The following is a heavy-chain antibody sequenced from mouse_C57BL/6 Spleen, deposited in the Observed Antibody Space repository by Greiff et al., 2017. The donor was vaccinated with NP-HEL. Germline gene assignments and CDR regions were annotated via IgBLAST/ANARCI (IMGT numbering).Heavy chain of an antibody. CDR1: GFTFSDYG. J-gene: IGHJ4*01. CDR2: ISSGSSTI. Sequence: EVQRVESGGGLVKPGGSLKLSCAASGFTFSDYGMHWVRQAPEKGLEWVAYISSGSSTIYYADTVKGRFTISSDNAKHTLFLQMTSLRSEDTAMYYCARNYGSSYAMDYWGQGTSVTVSS. CDR3: ARNYGSSYAMDY. D-gene: IGHD1-1*01. V-gene: IGHV5-17*01.